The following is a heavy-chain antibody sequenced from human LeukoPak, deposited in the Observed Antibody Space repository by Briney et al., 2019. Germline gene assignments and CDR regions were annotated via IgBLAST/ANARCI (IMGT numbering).Heavy chain of an antibody. D-gene: IGHD3-22*01. CDR3: ARGRGGNYYDSSGYLTNDAFDI. CDR2: IYTSGST. CDR1: GFTFSDYY. Sequence: PGGSLRLSCAASGFTFSDYYMSWIRQPAGKGLEWIGRIYTSGSTNYNPSLKSRVTMSVDTSKNQFSLELSSVTAADTAVYYCARGRGGNYYDSSGYLTNDAFDIWGQGTMVTVSS. J-gene: IGHJ3*02. V-gene: IGHV4-4*07.